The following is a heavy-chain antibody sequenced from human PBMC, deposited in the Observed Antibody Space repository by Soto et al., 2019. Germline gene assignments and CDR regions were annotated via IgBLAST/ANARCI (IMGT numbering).Heavy chain of an antibody. CDR3: AKGANIAVAIDAFDI. J-gene: IGHJ3*02. CDR2: ISGSGGST. V-gene: IGHV3-23*01. D-gene: IGHD6-19*01. CDR1: GFTFSSYA. Sequence: GGSLRLSCAASGFTFSSYAMSWVRQAPGKGLEWVSTISGSGGSTYYADSVKGRFTISRDNSKNTLYLQMNSLRAEDTAVYYGAKGANIAVAIDAFDIWGQGTMVTVSS.